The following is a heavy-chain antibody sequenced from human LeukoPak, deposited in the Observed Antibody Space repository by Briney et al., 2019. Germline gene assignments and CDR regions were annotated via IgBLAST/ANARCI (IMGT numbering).Heavy chain of an antibody. V-gene: IGHV3-23*01. CDR1: GGSISSGYYY. CDR3: AKDYGGGIGIAFDY. J-gene: IGHJ4*02. Sequence: ETLSLTCTVSGGSISSGYYYWTWVRQAPGKGLEWVSTISGSSGSTYYADSVKGRFIISRDNSKNTLYLEMNSLRAEDTAVYYCAKDYGGGIGIAFDYWGQGTLVTVSS. CDR2: ISGSSGST. D-gene: IGHD3-16*01.